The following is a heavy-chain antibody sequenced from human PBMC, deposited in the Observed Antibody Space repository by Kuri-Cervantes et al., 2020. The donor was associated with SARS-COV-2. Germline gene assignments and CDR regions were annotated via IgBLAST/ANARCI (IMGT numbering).Heavy chain of an antibody. CDR3: VRDGDHWNFDY. CDR2: INPGGSYT. V-gene: IGHV3-74*01. D-gene: IGHD1-1*01. J-gene: IGHJ4*02. CDR1: GFTFSGHW. Sequence: LSLTCAASGFTFSGHWIHWVRQAPGKGLVWVSRINPGGSYTNNADSVKGRFTLSRDNAKNVLFLQMNSLRAEDTAVYYCVRDGDHWNFDYWGQGTLVTVSS.